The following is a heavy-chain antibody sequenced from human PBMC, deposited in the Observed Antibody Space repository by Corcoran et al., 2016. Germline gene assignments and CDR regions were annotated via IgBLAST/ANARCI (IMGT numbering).Heavy chain of an antibody. CDR3: TRHADWPALYYYYGMDV. CDR2: IRSKANSYAT. Sequence: EVQLVESGGGLVQPGGSLKLSCAASGFTFSGSAMHWVRQASGKGLEWVGRIRSKANSYATAYAASVKGRFTISRDDSKNTAYLQMNSLKTEDAAVYYCTRHADWPALYYYYGMDVWGQGTTVTVSS. CDR1: GFTFSGSA. D-gene: IGHD3-9*01. V-gene: IGHV3-73*02. J-gene: IGHJ6*02.